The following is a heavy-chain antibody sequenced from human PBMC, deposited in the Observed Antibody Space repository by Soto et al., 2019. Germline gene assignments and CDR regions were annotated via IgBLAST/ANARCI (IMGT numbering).Heavy chain of an antibody. Sequence: QVQLQESGPGLVKPSETLSLTCTVSGGSISSYYWSWIRQPPGKGLEWIGYIYYSGGANYNPSLKSRVSISVDTSKIQFSLKLSSVTAADTAVYYCARRYGGNFDYWGQGTLVTVSS. CDR3: ARRYGGNFDY. V-gene: IGHV4-59*01. D-gene: IGHD1-26*01. CDR2: IYYSGGA. J-gene: IGHJ4*02. CDR1: GGSISSYY.